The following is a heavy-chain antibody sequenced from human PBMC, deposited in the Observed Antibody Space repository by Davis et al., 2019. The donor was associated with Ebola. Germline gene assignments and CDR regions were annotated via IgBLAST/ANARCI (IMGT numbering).Heavy chain of an antibody. J-gene: IGHJ4*02. CDR3: ARGYSSSWPYY. D-gene: IGHD6-13*01. Sequence: MPLETLSLTCAVPGGSISSSNWWSWVRQPPGKGLEWIGEIYHSGSTNYNPSLKSRATISVDKSKNQFSLKLSSVTAADTAVYYCARGYSSSWPYYWGQGTLVTVSS. CDR2: IYHSGST. V-gene: IGHV4-4*02. CDR1: GGSISSSNW.